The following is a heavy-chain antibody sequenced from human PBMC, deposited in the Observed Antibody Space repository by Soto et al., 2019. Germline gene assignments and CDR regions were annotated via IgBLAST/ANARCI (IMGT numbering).Heavy chain of an antibody. D-gene: IGHD3-3*01. CDR1: GYTFTSYA. CDR3: ARAGVDYDFWSGYYSAFDY. V-gene: IGHV1-3*01. Sequence: ASVKVSCKASGYTFTSYAMHWVRQAPGQRLEWMGWINAGNGNTKYSQKFQGRVTITRDTSASTAYMELSSLRSEDTAVYYCARAGVDYDFWSGYYSAFDYWGQGTLVTVSS. J-gene: IGHJ4*02. CDR2: INAGNGNT.